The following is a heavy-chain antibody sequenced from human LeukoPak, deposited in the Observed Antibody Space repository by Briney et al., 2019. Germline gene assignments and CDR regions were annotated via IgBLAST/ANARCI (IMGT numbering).Heavy chain of an antibody. J-gene: IGHJ4*02. D-gene: IGHD3-10*01. CDR2: ISSSSSTI. Sequence: GGSLRLSCAASGFTFSSYSMSWVRQAPGKGLEWVSYISSSSSTIYYADSVKGRFTISRDNAKNTLYLQMNSLRAEDTAVYYCARDSYGSGRRIDDYWGQGTLVTVSS. CDR1: GFTFSSYS. V-gene: IGHV3-48*01. CDR3: ARDSYGSGRRIDDY.